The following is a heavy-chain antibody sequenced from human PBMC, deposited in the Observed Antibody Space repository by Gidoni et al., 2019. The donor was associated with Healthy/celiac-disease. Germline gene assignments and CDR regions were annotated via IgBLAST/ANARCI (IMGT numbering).Heavy chain of an antibody. V-gene: IGHV3-30-3*01. J-gene: IGHJ4*02. CDR2: ISYDGSNK. CDR3: ARVSLLYDILTGPFDY. Sequence: QVQLVESGGGVVQPGRSLRLSCAASGFPFRSYAMHWVRQAPGKGLEWVAVISYDGSNKYYADSVKGRFTISRDNSKNTLYLQMNSLRAEDTAVYYCARVSLLYDILTGPFDYWGQGTLVTVSS. CDR1: GFPFRSYA. D-gene: IGHD3-9*01.